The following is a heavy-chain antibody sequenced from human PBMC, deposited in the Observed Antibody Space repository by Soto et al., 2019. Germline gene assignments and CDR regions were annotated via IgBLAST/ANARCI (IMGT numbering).Heavy chain of an antibody. CDR2: IYYNGNT. CDR3: ARRVTRPERFDY. D-gene: IGHD4-4*01. CDR1: GGSISRTTDY. J-gene: IGHJ4*02. Sequence: PSETLSLTCAVSGGSISRTTDYWGWIRQPPGKGLEWIGNIYYNGNTFYNPSLQSRVTISVDTSKNQFSLKLTSATAADTAVYYCARRVTRPERFDYWGQGALVTVSS. V-gene: IGHV4-39*01.